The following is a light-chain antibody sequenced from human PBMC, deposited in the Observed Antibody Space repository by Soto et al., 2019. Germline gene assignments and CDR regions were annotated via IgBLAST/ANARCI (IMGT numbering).Light chain of an antibody. CDR2: GAS. Sequence: EIVMTQSPATLSVSPGERATLSCRASQSVSRNLAWYQQKPGQAPRLLIYGASTRATGIPARFSGSGSGTEFTLTIRSLQSEDFAVYYCQQYNNWPPWTFGQGTKVEIK. CDR1: QSVSRN. J-gene: IGKJ1*01. V-gene: IGKV3-15*01. CDR3: QQYNNWPPWT.